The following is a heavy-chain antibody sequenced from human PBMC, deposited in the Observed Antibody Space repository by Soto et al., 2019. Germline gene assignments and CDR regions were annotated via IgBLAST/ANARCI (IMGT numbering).Heavy chain of an antibody. CDR2: IYYSGST. CDR3: ARRRGRYSRYYYYYYMDV. J-gene: IGHJ6*03. Sequence: SETXSLTCTVSGGSISSSSYYWGWIRQPPGKGLEWIGSIYYSGSTYYNPSLKSRVTISVDTSKNQFSLKLSSVTAADTAVYYCARRRGRYSRYYYYYYMDVWGKGTTVTVSS. V-gene: IGHV4-39*01. D-gene: IGHD6-13*01. CDR1: GGSISSSSYY.